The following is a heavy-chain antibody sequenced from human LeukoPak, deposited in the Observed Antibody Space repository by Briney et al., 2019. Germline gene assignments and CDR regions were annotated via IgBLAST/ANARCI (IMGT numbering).Heavy chain of an antibody. Sequence: SETLSLTCTVSGGFVSSYYWSWIRRPPGRGLEWIAYLSHSGSSDSNPSLTSRVTTLVDTSKNQFSLKLTSVTAADTAVYYCARARYANGWYAFDIWGHGTMVTVSS. CDR2: LSHSGSS. CDR3: ARARYANGWYAFDI. J-gene: IGHJ3*02. CDR1: GGFVSSYY. V-gene: IGHV4-59*02. D-gene: IGHD6-19*01.